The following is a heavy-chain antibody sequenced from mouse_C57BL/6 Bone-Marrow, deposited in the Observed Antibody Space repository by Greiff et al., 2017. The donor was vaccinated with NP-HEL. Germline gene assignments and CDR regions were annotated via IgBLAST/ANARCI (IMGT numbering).Heavy chain of an antibody. D-gene: IGHD2-10*02. CDR3: ARGYDSWYSDG. V-gene: IGHV1-7*01. CDR1: GYTFTSAW. Sequence: QVQLQQPGAELAKPGASVTLSCEASGYTFTSAWVHWVNQRPGQGLEWIGYINPSSGYTKSNQKFKDRATLTSDTSSSPASMPLSRLTYSDSAVFCRARGYDSWYSDGWATG. J-gene: IGHJ1*03. CDR2: INPSSGYT.